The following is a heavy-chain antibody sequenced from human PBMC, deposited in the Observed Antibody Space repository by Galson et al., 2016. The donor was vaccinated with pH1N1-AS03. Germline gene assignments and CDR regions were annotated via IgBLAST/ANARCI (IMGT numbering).Heavy chain of an antibody. J-gene: IGHJ4*02. CDR3: ARERNIVERWGVDC. D-gene: IGHD2/OR15-2a*01. Sequence: SVKVSCKASGYTFNNYAITWLRQAPGQGLEWMGWISGYNGKTNYAQKLQGRITITTDTSTTTAYMELTSLGSDDTARYYCARERNIVERWGVDCWGLGTLVTVSS. V-gene: IGHV1-18*01. CDR2: ISGYNGKT. CDR1: GYTFNNYA.